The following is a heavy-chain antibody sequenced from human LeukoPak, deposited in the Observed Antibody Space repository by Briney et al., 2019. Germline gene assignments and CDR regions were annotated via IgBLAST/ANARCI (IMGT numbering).Heavy chain of an antibody. V-gene: IGHV1-46*01. CDR3: ARWRRDGYNFNFDY. J-gene: IGHJ4*02. D-gene: IGHD5-24*01. CDR1: GYTFTSYY. CDR2: INPSGGST. Sequence: ASVKVSCKASGYTFTSYYMHWMRQAPGQGLEWMGIINPSGGSTNYAQKFQGRVTMTRDMSTSTVYMELSSLRSEDTAVYYCARWRRDGYNFNFDYRGQGTLVTVSS.